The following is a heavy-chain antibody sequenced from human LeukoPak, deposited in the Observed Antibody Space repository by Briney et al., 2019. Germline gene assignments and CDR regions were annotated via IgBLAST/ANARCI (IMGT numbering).Heavy chain of an antibody. CDR2: IYYSGST. J-gene: IGHJ4*02. CDR1: GGSISSSSYY. CDR3: AGHLEGPVATVDY. Sequence: SETLSLTCTVSGGSISSSSYYWGWIRQPPGKGLEWVGSIYYSGSTYYNPSLKSRVTISVDTSKNQFSLKLSSVTAADTAVYYCAGHLEGPVATVDYWGQGALVAVSS. V-gene: IGHV4-39*01. D-gene: IGHD5-12*01.